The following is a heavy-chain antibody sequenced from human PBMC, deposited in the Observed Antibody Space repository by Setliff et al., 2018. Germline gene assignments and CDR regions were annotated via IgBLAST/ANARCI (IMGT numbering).Heavy chain of an antibody. CDR3: ASDRNGYSSGWSRPYFDY. D-gene: IGHD6-19*01. CDR1: GYTFTSYA. V-gene: IGHV1-3*01. Sequence: ASVKVSCKASGYTFTSYAMHWVRQAPGQRLEWMGWINAGNGNTKYSQKFQGRVTITRDTSTSTAYMELSSLRSEDTAVYYCASDRNGYSSGWSRPYFDYWGQGTLVTAPQ. CDR2: INAGNGNT. J-gene: IGHJ4*02.